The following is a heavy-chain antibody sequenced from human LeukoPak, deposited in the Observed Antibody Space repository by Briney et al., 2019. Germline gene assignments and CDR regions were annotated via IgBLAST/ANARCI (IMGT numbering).Heavy chain of an antibody. CDR3: ATALYVWGSYRRPAAFDI. Sequence: ASVKVSCKVSGYTLTELSMHWVRQAPGEGLEWMGGFDPEDGETIYAQKFQGRVTMTEDTSTDTAYMELSSLRSEDTAVYYCATALYVWGSYRRPAAFDIWGQGTMVTVSS. V-gene: IGHV1-24*01. CDR1: GYTLTELS. CDR2: FDPEDGET. D-gene: IGHD3-16*02. J-gene: IGHJ3*02.